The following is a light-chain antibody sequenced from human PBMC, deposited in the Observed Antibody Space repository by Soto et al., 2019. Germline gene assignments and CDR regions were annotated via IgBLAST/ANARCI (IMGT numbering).Light chain of an antibody. V-gene: IGKV3-20*01. CDR3: QQYGSSPQT. CDR1: QTVNSRY. CDR2: GAS. Sequence: EIVLTQSPGTLSLSPGERATLSCRASQTVNSRYLAWYQQKPGQAPRLLIYGASSRATGIPDRFSGSGFGTDFTLTISILEPEDFAVYYCQQYGSSPQTFGRGTKVEIK. J-gene: IGKJ1*01.